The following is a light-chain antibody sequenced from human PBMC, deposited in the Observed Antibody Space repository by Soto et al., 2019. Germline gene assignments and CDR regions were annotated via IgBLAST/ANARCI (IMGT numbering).Light chain of an antibody. CDR1: QAISSW. Sequence: DIQMTQSPSTLSASVGDRVTITCRASQAISSWLAWYQQKPGKAPKLLIYKASTLESGVPSRFSGSGSGTEFTLTISSLQPDDVATYYCQHYNSYSHAFGQGTKVEIK. CDR2: KAS. CDR3: QHYNSYSHA. V-gene: IGKV1-5*03. J-gene: IGKJ1*01.